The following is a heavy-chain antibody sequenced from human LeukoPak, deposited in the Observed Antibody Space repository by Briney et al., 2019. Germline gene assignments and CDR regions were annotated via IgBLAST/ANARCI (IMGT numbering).Heavy chain of an antibody. J-gene: IGHJ4*02. CDR2: INHSGST. D-gene: IGHD4-23*01. CDR1: GGPFGVYY. CDR3: ARGREAVTIFYFDY. V-gene: IGHV4-34*01. Sequence: SETLSLTCAVYGGPFGVYYWSWVRQPPGKGLEWIGEINHSGSTNYSPSLKSRVTISVDTSKNHFSLKLSSVTAADTAVYYCARGREAVTIFYFDYWGQGTLVTVSS.